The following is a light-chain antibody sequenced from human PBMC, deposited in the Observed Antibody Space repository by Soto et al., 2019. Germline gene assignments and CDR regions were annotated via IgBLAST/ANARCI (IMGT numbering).Light chain of an antibody. CDR1: SSSIGSNY. Sequence: QSALTQPPSASGTPGQRVTISCSGSSSSIGSNYVYWYQQIPGTAPKLLISRNNQRPSGVPDRSSGSKSGTSASLAISGLRSEDEAHYYCAAWDDSLSGVVFGGGTKVTVL. CDR2: RNN. J-gene: IGLJ2*01. CDR3: AAWDDSLSGVV. V-gene: IGLV1-47*01.